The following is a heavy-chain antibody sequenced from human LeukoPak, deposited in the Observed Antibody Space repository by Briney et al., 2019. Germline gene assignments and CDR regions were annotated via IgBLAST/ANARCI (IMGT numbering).Heavy chain of an antibody. CDR1: GYTFTSYD. CDR2: VNPNSGGT. CDR3: AREYSSSPWYFDV. D-gene: IGHD6-6*01. V-gene: IGHV1-2*02. Sequence: ASVKVSCKASGYTFTSYDINWVRQATGQGLEWMGWVNPNSGGTNYAQKFQGRVTLTRDTSISTAYMELSRLRSDDTAVYYCAREYSSSPWYFDVWGRGTLVTVSS. J-gene: IGHJ2*01.